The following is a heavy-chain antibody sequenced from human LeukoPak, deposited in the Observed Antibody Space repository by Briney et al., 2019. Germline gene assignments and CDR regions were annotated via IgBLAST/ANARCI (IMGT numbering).Heavy chain of an antibody. Sequence: GASVKVSCKASGYTFTSYYMHWVRQAPGQGLEWMGWINPNSGGTNYAQKFQGRVTMTRDTSISTAYMELSRLRSDDTAVYYCARDHYYDSSGSDYWGQGTLVTVSS. CDR3: ARDHYYDSSGSDY. V-gene: IGHV1-2*02. J-gene: IGHJ4*02. CDR1: GYTFTSYY. D-gene: IGHD3-22*01. CDR2: INPNSGGT.